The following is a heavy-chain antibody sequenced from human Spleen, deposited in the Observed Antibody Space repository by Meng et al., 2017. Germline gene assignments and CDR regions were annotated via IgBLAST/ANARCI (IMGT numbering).Heavy chain of an antibody. CDR2: INHSGST. V-gene: IGHV4-34*01. Sequence: GSLRLSCVVSGGSFSDYYWSWIHQPPGKGLEWIGEINHSGSTNYNPSLESRATISVDTSQNNLSLKLSSVTAADSAVYYCARGDDAFAIWGQGKMVNVAS. J-gene: IGHJ3*02. D-gene: IGHD3-16*01. CDR1: GGSFSDYY. CDR3: ARGDDAFAI.